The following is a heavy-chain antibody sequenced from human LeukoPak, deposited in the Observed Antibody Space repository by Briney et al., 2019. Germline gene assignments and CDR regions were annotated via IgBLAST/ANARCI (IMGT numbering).Heavy chain of an antibody. CDR2: IIPILGIA. Sequence: SVKVSCKASGGTFSSYAISWVRQAPGQGLEWMGRIIPILGIANYAQKFQGRVTITADKSTSTAYMELSSLRSDDTAVYYCASITAEISSSWYSFVFDIWGQGTMVTVSS. CDR3: ASITAEISSSWYSFVFDI. V-gene: IGHV1-69*04. D-gene: IGHD6-13*01. J-gene: IGHJ3*02. CDR1: GGTFSSYA.